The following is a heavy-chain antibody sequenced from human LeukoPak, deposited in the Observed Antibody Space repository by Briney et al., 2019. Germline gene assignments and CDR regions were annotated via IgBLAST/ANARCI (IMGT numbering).Heavy chain of an antibody. CDR3: ARSGMAGPLDY. V-gene: IGHV4-61*02. CDR1: GGSISSGSYY. J-gene: IGHJ4*02. CDR2: IYTSGST. Sequence: SETLSLTCTVSGGSISSGSYYWSWIRQPAGKGLEWIGRIYTSGSTNYNPSLKSRVTISVDTSKNQFSLKLSSVTAADTAVYYRARSGMAGPLDYWGQGTLVTVSS. D-gene: IGHD3-10*01.